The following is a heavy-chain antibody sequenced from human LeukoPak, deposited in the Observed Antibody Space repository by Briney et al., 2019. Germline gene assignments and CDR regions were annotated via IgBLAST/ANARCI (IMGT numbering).Heavy chain of an antibody. CDR2: ISYDGSNK. CDR3: AKSVASDAY. D-gene: IGHD5-12*01. J-gene: IGHJ4*02. V-gene: IGHV3-30*18. Sequence: GGSLRLSCAASGFTFNSYGMHWVRQAPGKGLEWVAVISYDGSNKYYADFVKGRFTISRDNSKNTLSLQMNGLIPEDTAVYCCAKSVASDAYWGQGTLVTVSS. CDR1: GFTFNSYG.